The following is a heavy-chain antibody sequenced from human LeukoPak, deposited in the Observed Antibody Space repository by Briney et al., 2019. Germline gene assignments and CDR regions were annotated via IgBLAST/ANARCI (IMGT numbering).Heavy chain of an antibody. V-gene: IGHV3-21*01. CDR1: GFTFSSYS. CDR3: ARGDIAARPWGY. CDR2: ISSSSSYI. J-gene: IGHJ4*02. D-gene: IGHD6-6*01. Sequence: GGSVRLSRAASGFTFSSYSMNWVRQAPGKGLEWVSSISSSSSYIYYADSVKGRFTISRDNAKNSLYLQMNSLRAEDTAVYYCARGDIAARPWGYWGQGTLVTVSS.